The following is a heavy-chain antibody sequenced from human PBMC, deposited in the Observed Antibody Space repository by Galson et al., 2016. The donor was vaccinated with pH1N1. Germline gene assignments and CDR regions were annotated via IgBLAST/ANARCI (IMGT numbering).Heavy chain of an antibody. CDR1: GFTLGDLY. V-gene: IGHV3-72*01. Sequence: SLRLSCAASGFTLGDLYMDWVRQAPGKGLEWVGRITKRPEGYTTQDAASVRGRFIISREDSKDLLYLQMNSLTTEDTAVYYCTRENHHKFDYWGQGTLVTVSS. CDR3: TRENHHKFDY. CDR2: ITKRPEGYTT. J-gene: IGHJ4*02.